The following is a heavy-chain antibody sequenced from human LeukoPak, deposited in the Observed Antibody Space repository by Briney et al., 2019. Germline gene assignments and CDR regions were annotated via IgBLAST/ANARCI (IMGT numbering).Heavy chain of an antibody. Sequence: ASVKVSCKASGYTFTGYYMHWVRQAPGQGLEWMGWINPDSGGTKYAQKFQGRVTMTRETSISTAYMELSRLRLDDTAVYYCARLIAVSGTGWLDPWGQGTLVAVSS. V-gene: IGHV1-2*02. CDR3: ARLIAVSGTGWLDP. CDR1: GYTFTGYY. J-gene: IGHJ5*02. CDR2: INPDSGGT. D-gene: IGHD6-19*01.